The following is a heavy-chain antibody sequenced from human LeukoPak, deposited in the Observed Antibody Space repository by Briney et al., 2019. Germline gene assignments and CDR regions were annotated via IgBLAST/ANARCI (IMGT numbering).Heavy chain of an antibody. Sequence: ASVKVSCKASGYTFNTYGISWVRQAPGQGLEGMGCISGYNGNINYAQNLQGRVTMTTDTSTSTAYMELRSLRSDDTAVYYCARGPPPYCSGDSCYSFLYFHHWGQGTLVTVSS. CDR1: GYTFNTYG. CDR3: ARGPPPYCSGDSCYSFLYFHH. J-gene: IGHJ1*01. CDR2: ISGYNGNI. V-gene: IGHV1-18*01. D-gene: IGHD2-15*01.